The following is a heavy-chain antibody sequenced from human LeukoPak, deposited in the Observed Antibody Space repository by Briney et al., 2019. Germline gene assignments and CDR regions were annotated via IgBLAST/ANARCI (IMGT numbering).Heavy chain of an antibody. Sequence: GGSLRLSCAASGFTFSSYEMNWVRQAPGKGLEWVSYISSSGSTIYYADSVKGRFTISRDNAKNTLYLQMNSLRAEDTAVYYCALIGYCSSTSCDRDPWGQGTLVTVSS. CDR2: ISSSGSTI. J-gene: IGHJ5*02. D-gene: IGHD2-2*01. CDR3: ALIGYCSSTSCDRDP. CDR1: GFTFSSYE. V-gene: IGHV3-48*03.